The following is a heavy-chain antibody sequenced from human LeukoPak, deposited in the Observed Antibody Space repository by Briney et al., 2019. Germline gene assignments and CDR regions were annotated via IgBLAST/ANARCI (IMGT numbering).Heavy chain of an antibody. CDR1: GFTFSSYS. CDR2: ISSSSSTT. V-gene: IGHV3-48*04. Sequence: GGSLRLSCAASGFTFSSYSMNWVPQAPGKGLEWVSYISSSSSTTFYADSVKGRFTISRDNAKNSLYLQMNSLRAEDTAVYYCARDYFSNPKFDGYFDLWGRGTLVTVSS. D-gene: IGHD2-2*01. CDR3: ARDYFSNPKFDGYFDL. J-gene: IGHJ2*01.